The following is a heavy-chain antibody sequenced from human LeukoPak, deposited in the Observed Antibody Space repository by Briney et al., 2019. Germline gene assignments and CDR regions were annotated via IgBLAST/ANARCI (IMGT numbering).Heavy chain of an antibody. CDR2: LSGSGGST. CDR3: ANRPTVAVAGMGKAFDI. V-gene: IGHV3-23*01. J-gene: IGHJ3*02. D-gene: IGHD6-19*01. CDR1: EFTFSSYA. Sequence: GGSLRLSCVFSEFTFSSYAMSWVRQAPGKGLEWVSSLSGSGGSTYYADSVKGRFTISRDNSKNTLYLQMNSLRAEDTAVYYCANRPTVAVAGMGKAFDIWGQGTMVTVSS.